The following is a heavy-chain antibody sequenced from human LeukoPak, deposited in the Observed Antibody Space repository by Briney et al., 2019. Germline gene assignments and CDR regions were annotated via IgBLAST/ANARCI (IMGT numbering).Heavy chain of an antibody. CDR3: ARSRFRVSETYSYWFDP. Sequence: SQTLSLTCTVSGGSISSGDYYWSWIRQPPGKGLEWIGYIYYSGSTYYDPSLKSRITKSVGTSKNQFSLKLSSVTAADTAVYYCARSRFRVSETYSYWFDPWGQGTLVTVSS. V-gene: IGHV4-30-4*01. CDR1: GGSISSGDYY. CDR2: IYYSGST. J-gene: IGHJ5*02. D-gene: IGHD3-10*01.